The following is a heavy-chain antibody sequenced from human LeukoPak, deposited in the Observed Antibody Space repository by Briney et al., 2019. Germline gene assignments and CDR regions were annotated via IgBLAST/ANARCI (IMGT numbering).Heavy chain of an antibody. Sequence: PSETLSLTCTVSGGSINSGDYYWSWIRQPPGKGLEWIGYIYYSGNTYYNPSLKSRVTISLDTPKNQFSLKLSSVTAADTAVYYRARDLSPHGFDPWGQGTLVTVSS. CDR2: IYYSGNT. CDR1: GGSINSGDYY. V-gene: IGHV4-30-4*01. CDR3: ARDLSPHGFDP. J-gene: IGHJ5*02.